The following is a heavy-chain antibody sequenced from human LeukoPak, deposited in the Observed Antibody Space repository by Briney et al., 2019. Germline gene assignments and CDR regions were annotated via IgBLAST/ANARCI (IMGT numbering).Heavy chain of an antibody. CDR1: GGSISSYY. V-gene: IGHV4-59*01. Sequence: PSETLSLTCTVSGGSISSYYWSWVRQPPGKRLEWMGYIYYSGTTNYNPSLTRRLTISVDTSKNQFSLKLSSVTAADTAVYYCARSYDSSGYYPQGAFDIWGQGTMVTVSS. J-gene: IGHJ3*02. D-gene: IGHD3-22*01. CDR3: ARSYDSSGYYPQGAFDI. CDR2: IYYSGTT.